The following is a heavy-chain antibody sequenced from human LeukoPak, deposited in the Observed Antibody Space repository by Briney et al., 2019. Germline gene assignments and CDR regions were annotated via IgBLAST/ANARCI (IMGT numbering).Heavy chain of an antibody. J-gene: IGHJ4*02. CDR1: GFTFSTYA. D-gene: IGHD3-9*01. CDR3: ARDATERFDWWPYGRSGFDY. Sequence: GGSLRLSCAASGFTFSTYAMHWVRQAPGKGPEWVAVISRDGLDTYYADSVRGRFTISRDNAKNSLYLQMNSLRAEDTAVYYCARDATERFDWWPYGRSGFDYWGQGTLVTVSS. V-gene: IGHV3-33*05. CDR2: ISRDGLDT.